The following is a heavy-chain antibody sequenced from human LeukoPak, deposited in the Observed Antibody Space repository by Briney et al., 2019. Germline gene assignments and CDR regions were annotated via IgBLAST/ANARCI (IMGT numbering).Heavy chain of an antibody. D-gene: IGHD3-10*01. CDR2: ISSSSSYI. CDR1: GFTFSSYS. CDR3: ARGLSRGQVTDY. V-gene: IGHV3-21*01. Sequence: KTGXSLRLSCAASGFTFSSYSMNWVRQAPGKGLEWVSSISSSSSYIYYADSVKGRFTISRDNAKNSLYLQLNSRRAEDTAVYYCARGLSRGQVTDYWGQGTLVTVSS. J-gene: IGHJ4*02.